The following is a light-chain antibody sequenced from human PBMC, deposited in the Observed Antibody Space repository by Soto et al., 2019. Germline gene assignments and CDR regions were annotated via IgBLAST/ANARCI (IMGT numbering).Light chain of an antibody. Sequence: EIVLTQSPATLSLSPGERATLSCRASQSVSSYLAWYQQKPGQAPRLLIYDASNRATGIPARFSCSGSGTDSTLTISSLEPEDFAVYYCQQRSNWPPWTFGQGTKVEIK. CDR3: QQRSNWPPWT. CDR2: DAS. CDR1: QSVSSY. J-gene: IGKJ1*01. V-gene: IGKV3-11*01.